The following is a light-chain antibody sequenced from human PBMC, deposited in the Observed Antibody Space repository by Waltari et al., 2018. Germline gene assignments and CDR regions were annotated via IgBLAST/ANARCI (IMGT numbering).Light chain of an antibody. V-gene: IGLV2-14*03. Sequence: QSALTQPASVSGSPGQSITISCTGTSSDVGAYSYVSWYQQPPGKAPKLMIYDVSKRPSGVSNRFSGSKSANTASLTISALQAEDEADYYCSSYTSSNTLIFGGGTTLTVL. CDR1: SSDVGAYSY. CDR2: DVS. CDR3: SSYTSSNTLI. J-gene: IGLJ2*01.